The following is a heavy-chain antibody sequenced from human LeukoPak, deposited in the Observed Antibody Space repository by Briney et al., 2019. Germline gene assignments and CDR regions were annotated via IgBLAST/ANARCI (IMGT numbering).Heavy chain of an antibody. CDR2: IRYNGNNQ. CDR1: GFTFNNYG. D-gene: IGHD3-16*01. J-gene: IGHJ4*02. V-gene: IGHV3-30*02. Sequence: GGSLRLSCAASGFTFNNYGMHWVRQAPGKGLEWVAFIRYNGNNQYYADSVKGRFTISRDNSKNTLYLQMNSLRAEDTAVYYCAKDHQPFGRPFDYWGQGTLVTVSS. CDR3: AKDHQPFGRPFDY.